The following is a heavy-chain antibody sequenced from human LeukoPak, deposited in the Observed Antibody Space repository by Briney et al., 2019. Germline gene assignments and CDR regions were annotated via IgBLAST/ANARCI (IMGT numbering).Heavy chain of an antibody. Sequence: GGSLRLSCAASGFTFSSYGMHWVRQAPGKGLEWVAVIWYDGSNKYYADSVKGRFTISRDNSKNTLYLQMNSLRAEDTAVYYCAREYSSTRYWFDPWGQGTLVTVSS. D-gene: IGHD6-13*01. CDR3: AREYSSTRYWFDP. J-gene: IGHJ5*02. V-gene: IGHV3-33*01. CDR2: IWYDGSNK. CDR1: GFTFSSYG.